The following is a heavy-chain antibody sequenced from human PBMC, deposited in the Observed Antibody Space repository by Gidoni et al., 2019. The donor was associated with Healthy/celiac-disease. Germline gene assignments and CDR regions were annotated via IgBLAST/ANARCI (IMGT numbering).Heavy chain of an antibody. CDR1: GGSFSGYY. CDR2: INHSGST. J-gene: IGHJ4*02. CDR3: ARGGGMTTVVMGYYFDY. V-gene: IGHV4-34*01. Sequence: QVQLQQWGAGLLKPSATLSLTCAVYGGSFSGYYWRWIRQPPGKGLEWIGEINHSGSTNYNPSLKSRVTISVDTSKNQFSLKLSSVTAADTAVYYCARGGGMTTVVMGYYFDYWGQGTLVTVSS. D-gene: IGHD4-17*01.